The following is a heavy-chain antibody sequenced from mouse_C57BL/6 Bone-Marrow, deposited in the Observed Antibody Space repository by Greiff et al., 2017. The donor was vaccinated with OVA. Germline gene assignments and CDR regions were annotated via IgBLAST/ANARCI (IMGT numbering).Heavy chain of an antibody. CDR2: ISDGGSYT. CDR1: GFTFSSYA. Sequence: EVKVEESGGGLVKPGGSLKLSCAASGFTFSSYAMSWVRQTPEKRLEWVATISDGGSYTYYPDNVKGRFTISRDNAKNNLYLQMSHLKSEDTAMYYCARDYYVRDYWGQGTTLTVSS. J-gene: IGHJ2*01. D-gene: IGHD1-1*01. CDR3: ARDYYVRDY. V-gene: IGHV5-4*01.